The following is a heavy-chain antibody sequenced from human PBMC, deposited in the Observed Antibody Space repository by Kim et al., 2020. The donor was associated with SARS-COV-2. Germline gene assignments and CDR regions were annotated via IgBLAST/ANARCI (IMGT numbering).Heavy chain of an antibody. CDR2: VSGSGGNI. V-gene: IGHV3-23*01. D-gene: IGHD1-26*01. Sequence: GGSLRLSCAAYGFTFREYAVSWVRQAPGKGLEWVADVSGSGGNIHYADSVKGRFIISRDNSKNTVYLQMNSLRGEETAVYYWAKQSGRYAFEFWGQGTPV. CDR1: GFTFREYA. CDR3: AKQSGRYAFEF. J-gene: IGHJ4*02.